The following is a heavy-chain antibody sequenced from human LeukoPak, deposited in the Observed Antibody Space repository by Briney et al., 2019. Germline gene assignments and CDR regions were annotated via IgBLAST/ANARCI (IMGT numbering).Heavy chain of an antibody. CDR1: GFTFSSYA. V-gene: IGHV3-30*04. CDR3: AREGAGSYYHYYYYMDV. J-gene: IGHJ6*03. Sequence: GGSLRLSCADSGFTFSSYAMNWVRQAPGKGREWGGVISYEGRNKYYPDSVKGRFTISRDNSKDTLYLQMNSLTAEDTAVYYCAREGAGSYYHYYYYMDVWSKGTTVTVSS. CDR2: ISYEGRNK. D-gene: IGHD1-26*01.